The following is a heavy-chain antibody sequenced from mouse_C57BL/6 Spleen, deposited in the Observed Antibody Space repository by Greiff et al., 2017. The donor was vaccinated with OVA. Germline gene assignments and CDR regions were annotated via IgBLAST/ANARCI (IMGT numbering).Heavy chain of an antibody. CDR3: ARGSGADYGSSYHYAMDY. Sequence: VQLQQSGPELVKPGASVKISCKASGYSFTGYYMNWVKQSPEKSLEWIGEINPSTGGTTYNQKFKAKATLTLDKSSSTAYMQLKSLTSEDSAVYYCARGSGADYGSSYHYAMDYWGQGTSVTVSS. CDR2: INPSTGGT. D-gene: IGHD1-1*01. CDR1: GYSFTGYY. J-gene: IGHJ4*01. V-gene: IGHV1-42*01.